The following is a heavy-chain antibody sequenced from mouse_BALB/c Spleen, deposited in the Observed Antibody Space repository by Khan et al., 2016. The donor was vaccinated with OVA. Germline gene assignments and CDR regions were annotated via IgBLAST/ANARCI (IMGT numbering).Heavy chain of an antibody. CDR2: IYYSGTV. Sequence: EVQLQESGPGLVKPSQTVSLTCTVTGISITSGNYSWSWIRQFPGNKLEWIGNIYYSGTVTYNPSLTSRTTITRDTSKNQFFLEMNSLTAEDTATYFCARDYGSLYWYFEVGGAGTTVTVSS. J-gene: IGHJ1*01. V-gene: IGHV3-5*02. CDR1: GISITSGNYS. CDR3: ARDYGSLYWYFEV. D-gene: IGHD1-1*01.